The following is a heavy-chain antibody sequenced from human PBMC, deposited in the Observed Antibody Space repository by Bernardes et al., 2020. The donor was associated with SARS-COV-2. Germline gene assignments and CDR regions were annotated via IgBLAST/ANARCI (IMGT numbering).Heavy chain of an antibody. CDR3: ARDLGYCTNGVCSP. CDR2: INPDGSST. D-gene: IGHD2-8*01. CDR1: GFTFGSAW. J-gene: IGHJ5*02. Sequence: GGSLRLSCAASGFTFGSAWFHWVRQAPGKGLVWVSRINPDGSSTNYADSVKGRFTISRDNAKNMLFLQMSGLRAEDTAMYYCARDLGYCTNGVCSPWGQGTLATVSS. V-gene: IGHV3-74*01.